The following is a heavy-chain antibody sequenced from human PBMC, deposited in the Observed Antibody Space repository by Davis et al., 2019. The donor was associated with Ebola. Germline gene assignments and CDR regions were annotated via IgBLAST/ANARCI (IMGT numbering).Heavy chain of an antibody. V-gene: IGHV4-4*02. D-gene: IGHD4-17*01. CDR1: GGSISSSNW. CDR3: ARDNGDYSPFDY. CDR2: IYHSGST. Sequence: MPSETLSLTCAVSGGSISSSNWWSWVRQPPGKGLEWIGEIYHSGSTNYNPSLKSRVTISVDKSKNQFSLKLSSVTAADTAVYYCARDNGDYSPFDYWGQGTLVTVSS. J-gene: IGHJ4*02.